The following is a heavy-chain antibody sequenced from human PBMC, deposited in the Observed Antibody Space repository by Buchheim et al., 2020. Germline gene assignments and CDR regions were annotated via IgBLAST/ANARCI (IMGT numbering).Heavy chain of an antibody. CDR3: ARGRYSSGWYYWFDP. Sequence: QVQLQQWGAGLLKPSETLSLTCGVFGGSLSGYCWSWIRQPPGKGLEWIGEIHPSRGTNYNPSLKSRVTIPADTSKNQFYLNLGSVTAADTAVYYCARGRYSSGWYYWFDPWGQGIL. J-gene: IGHJ5*02. CDR1: GGSLSGYC. CDR2: IHPSRGT. V-gene: IGHV4-34*02. D-gene: IGHD6-19*01.